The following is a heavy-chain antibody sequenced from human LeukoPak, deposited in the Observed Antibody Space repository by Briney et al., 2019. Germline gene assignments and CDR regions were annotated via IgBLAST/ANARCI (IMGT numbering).Heavy chain of an antibody. V-gene: IGHV3-23*01. D-gene: IGHD2-15*01. Sequence: GGSLRLSCAASGFTFSSYAMSWVRQAPGRGLEWVSASSGSGGSTYYADSVKGRFTISRDNSKNTLYLQMNSLRAEDTAVYYCARDTQYCSGGSCYSLFDYWGQGTLVTVSS. CDR1: GFTFSSYA. CDR2: SSGSGGST. CDR3: ARDTQYCSGGSCYSLFDY. J-gene: IGHJ4*02.